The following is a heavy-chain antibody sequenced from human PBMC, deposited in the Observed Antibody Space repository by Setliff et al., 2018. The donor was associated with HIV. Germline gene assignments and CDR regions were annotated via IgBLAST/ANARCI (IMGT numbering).Heavy chain of an antibody. V-gene: IGHV4-39*07. CDR1: GDSISTGTYY. J-gene: IGHJ3*02. D-gene: IGHD3-22*01. Sequence: KPSETLSLTCSVSGDSISTGTYYWGWIRQPPGKGLEWIGSVSYSGSTYYNPSLKSRVTISVDTSKNQFSLKLSSVTAAGTAVYYCARSLTSTTMTVVFMGLGAFDIWGQGTMVTVSS. CDR3: ARSLTSTTMTVVFMGLGAFDI. CDR2: VSYSGST.